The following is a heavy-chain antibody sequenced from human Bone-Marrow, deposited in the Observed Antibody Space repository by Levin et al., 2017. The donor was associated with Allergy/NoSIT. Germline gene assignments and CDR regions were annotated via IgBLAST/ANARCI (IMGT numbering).Heavy chain of an antibody. J-gene: IGHJ6*02. D-gene: IGHD2-2*01. Sequence: GGSLRLSCAASGFTFSSYAMSWVRQAPGKGLEWVSAISGSGGSTYYADSVKGRFTISRDNSKNTLYLQMNSLRAEDTAVYYCAKTACSSTSCYYYDGMDVWGQGTTVTVSS. CDR3: AKTACSSTSCYYYDGMDV. CDR1: GFTFSSYA. CDR2: ISGSGGST. V-gene: IGHV3-23*01.